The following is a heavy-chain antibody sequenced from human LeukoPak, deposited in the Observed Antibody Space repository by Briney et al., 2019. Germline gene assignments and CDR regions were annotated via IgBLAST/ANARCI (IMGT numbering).Heavy chain of an antibody. J-gene: IGHJ4*02. CDR3: ARHGVGTSWFGFDS. CDR1: GYTFTNYV. Sequence: GASVKVSCKASGYTFTNYVLSWVRQAPGQGLEWMGWISAYNGNTNYVQSLQGRVTMTTDTSTSTAYMELRSLRSDDTAVYYCARHGVGTSWFGFDSWGQGILVTVSS. CDR2: ISAYNGNT. V-gene: IGHV1-18*01. D-gene: IGHD6-13*01.